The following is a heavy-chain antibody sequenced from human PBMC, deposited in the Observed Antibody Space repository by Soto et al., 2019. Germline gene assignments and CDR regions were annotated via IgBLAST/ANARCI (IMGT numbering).Heavy chain of an antibody. CDR2: ISHDGKNK. CDR1: GFTFSTHL. J-gene: IGHJ3*02. Sequence: GGSLRLSCTASGFTFSTHLMHWVRQAPGKGLEWVAIISHDGKNKDYADSVKGRFTVSRDNSKNTLYLQMDSLRPEDTAVYYCPSEKPCSSISCYNAFDIWGQGTMVTVSS. V-gene: IGHV3-30*04. CDR3: PSEKPCSSISCYNAFDI. D-gene: IGHD2-2*02.